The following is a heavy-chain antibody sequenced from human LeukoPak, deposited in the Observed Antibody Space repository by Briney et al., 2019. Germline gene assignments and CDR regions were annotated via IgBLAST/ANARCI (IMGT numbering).Heavy chain of an antibody. D-gene: IGHD4-17*01. V-gene: IGHV1-46*01. CDR3: ARASQLTVTFDY. CDR1: GYTFTSYY. Sequence: GASVKVSCKASGYTFTSYYMHWARQAPGQGLEWMGIINPSGGSTSYAQKFQGRVTMTRDTSTSTVYMELSSLRSEDTAVYYCARASQLTVTFDYWGQGTLVTVSS. CDR2: INPSGGST. J-gene: IGHJ4*02.